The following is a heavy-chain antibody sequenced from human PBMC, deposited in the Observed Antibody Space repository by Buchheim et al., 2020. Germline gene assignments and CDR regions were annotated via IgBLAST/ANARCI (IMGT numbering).Heavy chain of an antibody. CDR2: ISESGGNT. V-gene: IGHV3-23*01. J-gene: IGHJ4*02. CDR1: GFTFSRYG. CDR3: AKDRDYSRPPYGFDY. Sequence: EVQLLESGGGSLQPGGSLRLSCAASGFTFSRYGMSWVRQAPGKGLEWVSRISESGGNTYYADSVKGRFTISRDHSKNTLYLQMNSLRVEDTAVYYCAKDRDYSRPPYGFDYWGQGTL. D-gene: IGHD6-13*01.